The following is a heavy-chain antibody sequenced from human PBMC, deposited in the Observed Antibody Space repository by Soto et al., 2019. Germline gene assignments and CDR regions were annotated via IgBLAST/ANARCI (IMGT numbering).Heavy chain of an antibody. V-gene: IGHV3-30*18. CDR2: ISYDGSNK. D-gene: IGHD6-13*01. CDR3: ANSLGHSSSWYWTGMYFDY. CDR1: GFTFSSYG. J-gene: IGHJ4*02. Sequence: GGSLRLSCAASGFTFSSYGMHWVRQAPGKGLEWVAVISYDGSNKYYADSVNGRFTISSDNSTNTLYLQMNSLRAEDTAVYYCANSLGHSSSWYWTGMYFDYWGRVTLVTVSS.